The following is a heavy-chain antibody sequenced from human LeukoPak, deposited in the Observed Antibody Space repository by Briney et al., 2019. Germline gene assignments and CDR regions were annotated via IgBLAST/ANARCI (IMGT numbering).Heavy chain of an antibody. D-gene: IGHD1-26*01. CDR1: GGTFSSYA. CDR2: IIPILGIA. J-gene: IGHJ4*02. V-gene: IGHV1-69*04. Sequence: GASVKVSCKASGGTFSSYAISWVRQAPGQGLEWMGRIIPILGIANYAQKFQGRVTITADQSTSTAYMELSSLRSEDTAVYYCALDVGATLPPRDWGQGTLATVSS. CDR3: ALDVGATLPPRD.